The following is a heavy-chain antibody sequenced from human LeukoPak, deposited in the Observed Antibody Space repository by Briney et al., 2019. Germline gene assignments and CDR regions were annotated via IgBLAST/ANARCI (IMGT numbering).Heavy chain of an antibody. CDR2: ICSRSTYI. CDR1: GFTFSSYS. D-gene: IGHD2-2*01. CDR3: ARGPAEVDQLVRFDP. V-gene: IGHV3-21*01. Sequence: GGSLRLSCAASGFTFSSYSMNWVRQAPGKGLEWVSSICSRSTYIYYADSVKGRFTIPRDNSKNTLYLQMNSLTVEDTAVYYCARGPAEVDQLVRFDPWGQRTQVTVSS. J-gene: IGHJ5*02.